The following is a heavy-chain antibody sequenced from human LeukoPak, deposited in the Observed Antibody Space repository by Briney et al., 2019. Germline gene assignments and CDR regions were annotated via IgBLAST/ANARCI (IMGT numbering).Heavy chain of an antibody. D-gene: IGHD3-22*01. CDR1: GGSISSSSYY. J-gene: IGHJ4*02. V-gene: IGHV4-39*07. Sequence: SETLSLTCTVSGGSISSSSYYWGWIRQPPGKGLEWIGSIYYSGSTYYNPSLKSRVTISVDTSKNQFSLKLSSVTAADTAVYYCARELPYYYDSSGSDYWGQGTLVTVSS. CDR3: ARELPYYYDSSGSDY. CDR2: IYYSGST.